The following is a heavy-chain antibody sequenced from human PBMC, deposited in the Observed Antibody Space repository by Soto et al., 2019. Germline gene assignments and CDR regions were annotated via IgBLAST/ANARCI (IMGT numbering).Heavy chain of an antibody. J-gene: IGHJ3*02. Sequence: GGSMRLSCAASGFTFSDYYMSWIRQAPGKGLEWVSYISSSGSTIYYADSAKGRFTISRDNAKNSLYLQMNSLRAEDTAVYYCATEQDIVVVPAAKGSDAFDIWGQGTMVTVSS. D-gene: IGHD2-2*01. CDR3: ATEQDIVVVPAAKGSDAFDI. CDR2: ISSSGSTI. V-gene: IGHV3-11*01. CDR1: GFTFSDYY.